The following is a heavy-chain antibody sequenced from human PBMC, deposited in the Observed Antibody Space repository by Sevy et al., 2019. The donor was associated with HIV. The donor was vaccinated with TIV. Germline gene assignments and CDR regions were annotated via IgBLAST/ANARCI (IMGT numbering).Heavy chain of an antibody. CDR1: GFTFRSYS. D-gene: IGHD3-3*01. CDR2: ISDSSNYI. CDR3: ARDMTIFGVVVGMDV. V-gene: IGHV3-21*01. Sequence: GGSLRLSCAASGFTFRSYSMNWVHQAPGKGLEWVSSISDSSNYIYYGESVKGRFTISRDNAKKSLFLQMNSLRAEDTAVYYCARDMTIFGVVVGMDVWGQGTTVTVSS. J-gene: IGHJ6*02.